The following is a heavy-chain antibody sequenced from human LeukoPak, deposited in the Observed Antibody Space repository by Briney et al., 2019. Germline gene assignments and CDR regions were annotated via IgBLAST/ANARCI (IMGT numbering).Heavy chain of an antibody. J-gene: IGHJ4*02. CDR3: ARGPSSGNALNY. CDR1: GFTFSSYW. CDR2: IKQDGREK. V-gene: IGHV3-7*04. Sequence: GGSLRLSCAASGFTFSSYWMSWVRQAPGKGLEGVANIKQDGREKDYVHSVKGRFTISRDNAKKSLYLQMNSLRAEDTAVYDCARGPSSGNALNYWGQGTLVTVSS. D-gene: IGHD3-16*01.